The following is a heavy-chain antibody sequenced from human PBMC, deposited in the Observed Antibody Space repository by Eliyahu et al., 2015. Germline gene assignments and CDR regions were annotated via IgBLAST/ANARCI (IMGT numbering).Heavy chain of an antibody. CDR2: ISWNSGSI. V-gene: IGHV3-9*01. D-gene: IGHD1-26*01. Sequence: EVQLVESGGGLVQPGXSLRLSXAASGFXFDDYAMXXVRQAPGKGLEXVSGISWNSGSIGYADSVKGRFTISRDNAKNSLYLQMNSLRAEDTALYYCAKSRQGATSAGMVDYWGQGTLVTVSS. CDR3: AKSRQGATSAGMVDY. J-gene: IGHJ4*02. CDR1: GFXFDDYA.